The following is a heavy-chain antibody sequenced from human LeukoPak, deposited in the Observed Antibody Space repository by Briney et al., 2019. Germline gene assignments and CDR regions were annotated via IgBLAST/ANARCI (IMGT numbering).Heavy chain of an antibody. CDR2: ISYDGSNK. D-gene: IGHD3-22*01. J-gene: IGHJ6*02. CDR3: AKAPVEYDSSGYRFDYYGMDV. CDR1: GFTFSSYG. Sequence: GGSLRLSCAASGFTFSSYGMHWVRQAPGKGLEWVAVISYDGSNKYYADSVKGRFTISRDNSKNTLYLQMNSLRAEDTAVYYCAKAPVEYDSSGYRFDYYGMDVWGQGTTVTVSS. V-gene: IGHV3-30*18.